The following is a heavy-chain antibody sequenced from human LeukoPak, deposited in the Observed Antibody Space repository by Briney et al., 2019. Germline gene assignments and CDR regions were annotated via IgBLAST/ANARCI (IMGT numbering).Heavy chain of an antibody. Sequence: GASVKVSCKASGGTFSSYAISWVRQAPGQGLEWMGGIIPIFGTANYAQKFQGRVTITADESTSTAYMELSSLRSEDTAVYYCARVLHQLLLHDAFDIWGQGTMVTVSS. CDR3: ARVLHQLLLHDAFDI. CDR2: IIPIFGTA. D-gene: IGHD2-2*01. J-gene: IGHJ3*02. CDR1: GGTFSSYA. V-gene: IGHV1-69*13.